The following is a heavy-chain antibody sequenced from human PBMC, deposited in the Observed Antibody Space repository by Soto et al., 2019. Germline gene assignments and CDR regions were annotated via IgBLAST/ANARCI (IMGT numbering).Heavy chain of an antibody. V-gene: IGHV3-74*01. CDR3: ASGWVGRFSRQPPTDY. J-gene: IGHJ4*02. D-gene: IGHD6-19*01. Sequence: GGSLRLSCAASGFTFSSRWMHWVRQAPGEGLLWVARINDDGSATSYADSVEGRFIISRDNAKNTLYLQMNSLRANDTAVYYCASGWVGRFSRQPPTDYWGQGTLVTVSS. CDR2: INDDGSAT. CDR1: GFTFSSRW.